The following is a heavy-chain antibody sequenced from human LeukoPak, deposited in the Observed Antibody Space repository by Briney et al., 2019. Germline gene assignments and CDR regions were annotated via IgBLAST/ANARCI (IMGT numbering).Heavy chain of an antibody. CDR3: ARIHRYCSGGACYVLDN. CDR1: GGSVSGYY. V-gene: IGHV4-59*02. D-gene: IGHD2-15*01. Sequence: PSETLSLTCVVSGGSVSGYYWGWIRQPPGRGLEWIGYVYYSGSTDYNPSFKSRITISVDTSRNQFSLQLSSVTAADTAVYYCARIHRYCSGGACYVLDNWGQGTLVAVSS. J-gene: IGHJ4*02. CDR2: VYYSGST.